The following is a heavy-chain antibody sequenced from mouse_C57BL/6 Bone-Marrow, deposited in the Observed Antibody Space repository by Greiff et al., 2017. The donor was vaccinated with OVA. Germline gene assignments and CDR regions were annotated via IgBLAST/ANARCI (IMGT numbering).Heavy chain of an antibody. Sequence: EVKLMESGGGLVQPGGSLKLSCAASGFTFSDYGMAWVRQAPRKGPEWVAFISNLAYSIYYADTVTGRFTISRENAKNTLYLEMSSLRSEDTAMYYCARLYDGYFPFAYWGQGTLVTVSA. J-gene: IGHJ3*01. V-gene: IGHV5-15*01. CDR3: ARLYDGYFPFAY. D-gene: IGHD2-3*01. CDR2: ISNLAYSI. CDR1: GFTFSDYG.